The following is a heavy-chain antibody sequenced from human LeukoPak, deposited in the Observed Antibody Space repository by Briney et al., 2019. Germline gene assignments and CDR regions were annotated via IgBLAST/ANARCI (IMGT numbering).Heavy chain of an antibody. CDR1: GFTFSRYW. V-gene: IGHV3-74*01. J-gene: IGHJ4*02. D-gene: IGHD1-26*01. Sequence: PGGPLRLSCAASGFTFSRYWMHWVRQAPGKGLVWVSCIKSDGSSTSIADSAKGRFTISRDNAKNTVYLQMNSLRAEDTAVYYCVRDNRSYNFDYWGQGTLVTVSS. CDR2: IKSDGSST. CDR3: VRDNRSYNFDY.